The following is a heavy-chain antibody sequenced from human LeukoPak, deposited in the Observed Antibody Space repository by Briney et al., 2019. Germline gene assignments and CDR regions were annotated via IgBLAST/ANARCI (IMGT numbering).Heavy chain of an antibody. V-gene: IGHV3-7*01. J-gene: IGHJ4*02. CDR1: GFLFSRYW. Sequence: GGSLRLSCAASGFLFSRYWMSWVRQAPGKGLEWEANIKEDGSEKYYVESMKGRFTISRDNVKNSLYLQINSLRAEDTAVYYCARDSFETDIDYWGQGTLVTVSS. D-gene: IGHD1-14*01. CDR3: ARDSFETDIDY. CDR2: IKEDGSEK.